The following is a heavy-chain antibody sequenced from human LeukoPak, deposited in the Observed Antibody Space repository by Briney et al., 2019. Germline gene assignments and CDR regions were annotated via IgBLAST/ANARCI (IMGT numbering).Heavy chain of an antibody. J-gene: IGHJ4*02. CDR3: ARDGGAGYSSSWGELDY. CDR2: ISYDGSNK. V-gene: IGHV3-30-3*01. Sequence: GGSLRLSCAASGFTFSSYAMHWVRQAPGKGLEWVAVISYDGSNKYYADSVKGRFTISRDNSKNTLYLQMNSLRAEDTAVYYCARDGGAGYSSSWGELDYWGQGTLVTVSS. D-gene: IGHD6-13*01. CDR1: GFTFSSYA.